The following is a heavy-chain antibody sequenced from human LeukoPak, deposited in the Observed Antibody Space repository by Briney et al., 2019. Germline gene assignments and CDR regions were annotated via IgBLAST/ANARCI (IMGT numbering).Heavy chain of an antibody. J-gene: IGHJ1*01. CDR1: GYTFSSHD. CDR3: VRGDNMVSTAMLLLRY. D-gene: IGHD5-18*01. Sequence: ASVKVSRKASGYTFSSHDINWVRQVPGHGLEWLGWMNPNSGNTGYAQKFQGRVAMTRDSSIGTAYLELSSLSSDDTAVYYCVRGDNMVSTAMLLLRYWGQGTLVAVSS. CDR2: MNPNSGNT. V-gene: IGHV1-8*01.